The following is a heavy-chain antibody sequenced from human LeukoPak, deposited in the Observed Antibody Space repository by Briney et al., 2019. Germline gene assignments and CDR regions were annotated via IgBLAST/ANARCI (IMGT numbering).Heavy chain of an antibody. D-gene: IGHD6-13*01. V-gene: IGHV3-23*01. J-gene: IGHJ4*02. CDR3: AKNGVAAAGRSPNFDY. CDR1: GFTFSSYA. Sequence: GGSLSLSCAASGFTFSSYAMSWVRQAPGKGLEWVSAISGSGGSTYYADSVKGRFTISRDNSKNTLYLQMNSLRAEDTAVYYCAKNGVAAAGRSPNFDYWGQGTLVTVSS. CDR2: ISGSGGST.